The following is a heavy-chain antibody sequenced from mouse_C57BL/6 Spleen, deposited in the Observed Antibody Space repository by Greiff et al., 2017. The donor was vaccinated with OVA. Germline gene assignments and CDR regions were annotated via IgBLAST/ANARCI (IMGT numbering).Heavy chain of an antibody. J-gene: IGHJ1*03. Sequence: DVKLVESEGGLVQPGSSMKLSCTASGFTFSDYYMAWVRQVPEKGLEWVANINYDGSSTYYLDSLKSRFIISRDNAKNILYLQMSSLKSEDTATYYCAREGDYDPYWYFDVWGTGTTVTVSS. CDR1: GFTFSDYY. CDR2: INYDGSST. V-gene: IGHV5-16*01. D-gene: IGHD2-4*01. CDR3: AREGDYDPYWYFDV.